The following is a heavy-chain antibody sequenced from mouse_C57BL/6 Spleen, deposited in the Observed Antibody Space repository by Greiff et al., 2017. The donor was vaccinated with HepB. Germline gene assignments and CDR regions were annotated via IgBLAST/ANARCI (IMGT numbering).Heavy chain of an antibody. J-gene: IGHJ4*01. V-gene: IGHV1-34*01. Sequence: EVQLQQSGPELVKPGASVKMSCKASGYTFTDYYMHWVKQSHGKSLEWIGYIYPNNGGNGYHQKFKGKATLTVDKSSSTAYMALRSLTSEDSAVLYCAMWRVTTVVATKPCYAMDYWGQGTSVTVSA. D-gene: IGHD1-1*01. CDR3: AMWRVTTVVATKPCYAMDY. CDR2: IYPNNGGN. CDR1: GYTFTDYY.